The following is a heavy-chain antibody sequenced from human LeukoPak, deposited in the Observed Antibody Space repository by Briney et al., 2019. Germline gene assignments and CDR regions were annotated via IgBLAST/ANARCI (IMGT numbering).Heavy chain of an antibody. J-gene: IGHJ4*02. CDR2: IYSGGST. CDR3: ARGCSSTSCYLRDFDY. V-gene: IGHV3-66*01. CDR1: GFTVSSNY. Sequence: GGSLRLSCAASGFTVSSNYMSWVRQAPGKGLEWVSVIYSGGSTYYADSVKGRFTISRDNAKNSLYLQMNSLRAEDTAVYYCARGCSSTSCYLRDFDYWGQGTLVTVSS. D-gene: IGHD2-2*01.